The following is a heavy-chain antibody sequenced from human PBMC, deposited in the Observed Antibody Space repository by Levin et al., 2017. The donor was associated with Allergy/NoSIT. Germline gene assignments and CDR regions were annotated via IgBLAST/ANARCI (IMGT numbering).Heavy chain of an antibody. CDR2: ISSSSTTV. J-gene: IGHJ5*02. CDR1: GFTFSNLA. CDR3: VRKFYGDYDFAP. Sequence: GESLKISCVASGFTFSNLAMNWVRQAPGKGPEWLTYISSSSTTVHYADSVKGRFSASRDNANNSLFLQMNSLRVEDTAVYYCVRKFYGDYDFAPWGQGTRVIVSS. V-gene: IGHV3-48*01. D-gene: IGHD4-17*01.